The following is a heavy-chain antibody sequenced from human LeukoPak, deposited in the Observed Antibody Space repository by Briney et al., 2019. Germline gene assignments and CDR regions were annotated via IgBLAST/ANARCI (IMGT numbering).Heavy chain of an antibody. J-gene: IGHJ4*02. D-gene: IGHD3-16*01. V-gene: IGHV3-7*01. CDR2: IKQDGSEK. CDR1: GFTFSSYW. CDR3: ARVMLDDYVWGSYVMFDY. Sequence: GGSLRLSCAASGFTFSSYWMSWVCQAPGKGLEWVANIKQDGSEKYYVDSVKGRFTISRDNAKNSLYLQMNSLRAEDTAVYYCARVMLDDYVWGSYVMFDYWGQGTLVTVSS.